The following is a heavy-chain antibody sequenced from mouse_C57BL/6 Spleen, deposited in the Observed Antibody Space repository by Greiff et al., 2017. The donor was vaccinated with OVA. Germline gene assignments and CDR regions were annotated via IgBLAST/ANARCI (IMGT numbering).Heavy chain of an antibody. CDR3: AREGNYYGSSPSMDY. CDR1: GYTFTSYW. D-gene: IGHD1-1*01. V-gene: IGHV1-72*01. J-gene: IGHJ4*01. Sequence: QVQLKQPGAELVKPGASVKLSCKASGYTFTSYWMHWVKQRPGRGLEWIGRIDPNSGGTKYNEKFKSKATLTVDKPSSTAYMQLSSLTSEDSAVYYCAREGNYYGSSPSMDYWGQGTSVTVSA. CDR2: IDPNSGGT.